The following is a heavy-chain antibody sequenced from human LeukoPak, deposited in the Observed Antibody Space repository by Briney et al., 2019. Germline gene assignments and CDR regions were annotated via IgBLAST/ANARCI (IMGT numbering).Heavy chain of an antibody. Sequence: GGSLRLSCAASGFTFSSYAMHWVRQAPGKGLEYVSAISSNGGSTYYANSVKGRFTISRDNSKNTLYLQMGSLRAEDMAVYYCARGLSHPLYSSSFLDYWGQGTLVTVSS. CDR1: GFTFSSYA. D-gene: IGHD6-6*01. CDR3: ARGLSHPLYSSSFLDY. J-gene: IGHJ4*02. CDR2: ISSNGGST. V-gene: IGHV3-64*01.